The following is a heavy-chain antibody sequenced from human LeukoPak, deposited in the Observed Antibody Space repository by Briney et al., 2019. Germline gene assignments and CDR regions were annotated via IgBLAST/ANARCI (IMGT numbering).Heavy chain of an antibody. CDR3: ARVINSLAFDI. V-gene: IGHV4-39*07. Sequence: SETLSLTCTVSDDSISSSSYYWGWIRQPPGRGPEWIGNIYYSGSTYYRVSLKSRVTISLDTSKNQFSLKLSSVTAADTAVYYCARVINSLAFDIWGQGTMVTVSS. D-gene: IGHD2-21*01. J-gene: IGHJ3*02. CDR2: IYYSGST. CDR1: DDSISSSSYY.